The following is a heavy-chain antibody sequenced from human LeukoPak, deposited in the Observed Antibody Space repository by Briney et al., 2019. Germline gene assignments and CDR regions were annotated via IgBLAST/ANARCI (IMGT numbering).Heavy chain of an antibody. J-gene: IGHJ4*02. D-gene: IGHD6-13*01. CDR3: ARDGVGYSSSWGQGDFDY. CDR1: GGSISSSSYY. V-gene: IGHV4-39*07. CDR2: IYYSGST. Sequence: PSETLSLTCTVSGGSISSSSYYWGWIRQPPGKGLEWIGSIYYSGSTYYNPSPKSRVTISVDTSKNQFSLKLSSVTAADTAVYYCARDGVGYSSSWGQGDFDYWGQGTLVTVSS.